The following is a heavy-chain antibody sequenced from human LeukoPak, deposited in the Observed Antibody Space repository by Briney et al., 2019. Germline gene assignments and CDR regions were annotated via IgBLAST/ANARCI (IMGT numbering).Heavy chain of an antibody. CDR2: ISGSGAGT. CDR1: GFTFSSFA. V-gene: IGHV3-23*01. CDR3: VRDYVYAFDI. J-gene: IGHJ3*02. D-gene: IGHD3-16*01. Sequence: PGGSLRLSCAASGFTFSSFAMSWVRQAPGKGLEWVSAISGSGAGTYYADSVKGRFTISTDTAKSSLFLQMNGLSADDTAVYYCVRDYVYAFDIWGQGTMVTVSS.